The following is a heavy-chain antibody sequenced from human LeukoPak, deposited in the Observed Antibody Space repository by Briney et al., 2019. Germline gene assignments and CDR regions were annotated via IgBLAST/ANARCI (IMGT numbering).Heavy chain of an antibody. V-gene: IGHV4-38-2*01. CDR1: GYSISSASY. D-gene: IGHD3-3*01. CDR3: ARPISSQGYFGVVID. Sequence: SETLSLTCAVSGYSISSASYWGWIRQPPGKGLEWIGNIYHSGSPYYNPSLKSRATISVDTSKNQFSLKLCSVTAADTAVYYCARPISSQGYFGVVIDWGQGTLVTVSS. CDR2: IYHSGSP. J-gene: IGHJ4*02.